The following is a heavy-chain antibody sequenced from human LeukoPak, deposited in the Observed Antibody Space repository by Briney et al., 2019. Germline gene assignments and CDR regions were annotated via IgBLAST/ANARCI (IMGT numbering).Heavy chain of an antibody. J-gene: IGHJ5*02. Sequence: ASVKVSCKASGYTFTSYGISWVRQAPGQGREGMGWISAYNGNTNSAQKLQGRVTMSTDTSTSTAYIELRSLISDDTAVYYCARDFVERSGYAPNWFDPWGQGTLVTVSS. CDR2: ISAYNGNT. V-gene: IGHV1-18*01. CDR1: GYTFTSYG. D-gene: IGHD5-12*01. CDR3: ARDFVERSGYAPNWFDP.